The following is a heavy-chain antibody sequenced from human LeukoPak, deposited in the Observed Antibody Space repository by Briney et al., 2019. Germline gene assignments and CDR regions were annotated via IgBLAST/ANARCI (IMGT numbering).Heavy chain of an antibody. CDR1: GGSISSSNW. Sequence: SETLSLTCAVSGGSISSSNWWSWVRQPPGKGLEWIGEIYHSGSTNYNPSLKSRVTISVDKSKNQFSLKLSSVTAADTAVYYCAGESTSWFYYFDYWGQGTLVTVSS. CDR2: IYHSGST. J-gene: IGHJ4*02. CDR3: AGESTSWFYYFDY. D-gene: IGHD6-13*01. V-gene: IGHV4-4*02.